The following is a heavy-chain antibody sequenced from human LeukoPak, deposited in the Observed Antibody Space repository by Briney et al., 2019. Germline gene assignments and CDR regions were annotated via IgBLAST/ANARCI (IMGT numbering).Heavy chain of an antibody. CDR2: INSDGSST. Sequence: GGSLRLSCAASGFTFSSYWMHWVRQAPGKGLVWVSRINSDGSSTSYADSVKGRFTISRDNAKNTLYLQMNSLRAEDTAVYYCAREGIAAAGMLGRSYFDYWGQGTLVTVSS. J-gene: IGHJ4*02. CDR3: AREGIAAAGMLGRSYFDY. D-gene: IGHD6-13*01. CDR1: GFTFSSYW. V-gene: IGHV3-74*01.